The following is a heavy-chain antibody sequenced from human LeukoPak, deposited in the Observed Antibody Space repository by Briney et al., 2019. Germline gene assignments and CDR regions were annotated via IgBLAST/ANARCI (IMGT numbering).Heavy chain of an antibody. CDR2: ISTSSLYI. Sequence: PGGSLRLSCAASGFTFSSYSMNWVRQAPGKGREWVSSISTSSLYIYYADSGRGRFTISRDNAKNSLYLQMNSLRAEDTAVYYCARDSDWNDGLDYWGQGTLVTVSS. D-gene: IGHD1-1*01. J-gene: IGHJ4*02. CDR1: GFTFSSYS. V-gene: IGHV3-21*01. CDR3: ARDSDWNDGLDY.